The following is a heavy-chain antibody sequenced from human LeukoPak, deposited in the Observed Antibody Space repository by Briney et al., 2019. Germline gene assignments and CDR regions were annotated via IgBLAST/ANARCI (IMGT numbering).Heavy chain of an antibody. CDR3: ARDGLAVTTFEYFFDY. J-gene: IGHJ4*02. Sequence: GMXXXXXXXGKXLXWVAFIRYDGSNKYYTDSVKGRFTISRDNSKNTLYLQMNSLRVEDTAVYYCARDGLAVTTFEYFFDYWGQGTLVTVS. D-gene: IGHD4-11*01. CDR1: G. V-gene: IGHV3-30*02. CDR2: IRYDGSNK.